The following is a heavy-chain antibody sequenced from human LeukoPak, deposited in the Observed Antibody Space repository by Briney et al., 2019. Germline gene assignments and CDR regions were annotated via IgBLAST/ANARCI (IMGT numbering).Heavy chain of an antibody. Sequence: GRSLRLSCAASGFTFDDYAMHWVRQAPGKGLEWVSGISWNSGSIGYADSVKGRFTISRDNAKNSLYLQMNSLRAEDTAVYYCAKDQEGGSYPLDYWGQGTLVTVSS. CDR2: ISWNSGSI. CDR1: GFTFDDYA. J-gene: IGHJ4*02. CDR3: AKDQEGGSYPLDY. V-gene: IGHV3-9*01. D-gene: IGHD1-26*01.